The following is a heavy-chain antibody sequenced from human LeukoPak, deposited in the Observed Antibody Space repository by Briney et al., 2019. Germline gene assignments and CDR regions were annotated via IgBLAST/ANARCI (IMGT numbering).Heavy chain of an antibody. CDR3: ARGPTITMVRGVIITAPLDY. Sequence: SETLSLTCTVSGGSISSYYWSWIRQPPGKGLEWIGYIYYSGSTNYNPSLKSRVTISVDTSKNQFSLKLSSVTAADTAVYYCARGPTITMVRGVIITAPLDYWGQGTLVTVSS. J-gene: IGHJ4*02. D-gene: IGHD3-10*01. V-gene: IGHV4-59*01. CDR1: GGSISSYY. CDR2: IYYSGST.